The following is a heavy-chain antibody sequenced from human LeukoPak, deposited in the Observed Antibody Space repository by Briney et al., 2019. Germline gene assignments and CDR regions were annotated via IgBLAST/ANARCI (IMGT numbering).Heavy chain of an antibody. CDR3: AILPEGSYVEAYFHY. V-gene: IGHV4-39*01. J-gene: IGHJ4*02. D-gene: IGHD1-26*01. CDR1: GGSISSSSYS. Sequence: KPSETLSLTCSVSGGSISSSSYSWGWVRQPPGKGLEWIARIYYSGSTYYNPSLKSRVTISVDTSKNQFSLKLSSVTATDTAVYYCAILPEGSYVEAYFHYWGQGTLVTVSS. CDR2: IYYSGST.